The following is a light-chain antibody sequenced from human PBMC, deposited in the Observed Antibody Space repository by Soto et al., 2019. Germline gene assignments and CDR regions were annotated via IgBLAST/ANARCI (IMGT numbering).Light chain of an antibody. CDR1: QSVSSSY. J-gene: IGKJ2*01. CDR2: GES. Sequence: EIVLTQSPGTLSLSPGERATLSCRASQSVSSSYLAWYQQKPGQAPRLLIYGESSRATGIPERFSGSGSGTDFTLNISRLEPEDPAVYYCQLYGPSQRYTFGQGNKLCIK. V-gene: IGKV3-20*01. CDR3: QLYGPSQRYT.